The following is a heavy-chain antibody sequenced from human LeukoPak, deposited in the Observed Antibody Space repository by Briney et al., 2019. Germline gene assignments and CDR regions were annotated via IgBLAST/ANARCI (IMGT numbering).Heavy chain of an antibody. CDR1: GFTVSTNY. D-gene: IGHD2-2*03. Sequence: PGGSLRLSCAASGFTVSTNYMGWVRQAPGKGLEWVSVFYNVENGGKTFYADSVKGRFTISRDNSKNTLYLQMNSLRAEDTAVYYCAREFGYCSTTSCPLGFWGQGTPVTVSS. V-gene: IGHV3-53*01. CDR2: FYNVENGGKT. CDR3: AREFGYCSTTSCPLGF. J-gene: IGHJ4*02.